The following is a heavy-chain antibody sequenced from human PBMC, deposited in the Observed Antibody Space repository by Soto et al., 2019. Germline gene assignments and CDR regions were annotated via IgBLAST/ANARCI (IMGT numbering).Heavy chain of an antibody. CDR2: IKSKTDGGTT. CDR3: TTDLGYSYGYSYYYYGMDV. V-gene: IGHV3-15*07. Sequence: PGGSLRLSCAASGFTFSNAWMNWVRQAPGKGLEWVGRIKSKTDGGTTDYAAPVKGRFTISRDDSKNTLYLQMNSLKTEDTAVYYCTTDLGYSYGYSYYYYGMDVWGQGTTVTVSS. CDR1: GFTFSNAW. J-gene: IGHJ6*02. D-gene: IGHD5-18*01.